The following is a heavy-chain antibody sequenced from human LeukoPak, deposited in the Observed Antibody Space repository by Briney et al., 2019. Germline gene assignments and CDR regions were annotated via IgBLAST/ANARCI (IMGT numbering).Heavy chain of an antibody. Sequence: SETLSLTCAVYGGSFSGYYWSWIRQPPGKGLEWIGEINHSGSTNYNPSLKSRVTISVDTSKNQFSLKLSSVSAADTAVYYCAREIAAAGTVDYWGQGTLVTVSS. CDR2: INHSGST. V-gene: IGHV4-34*01. CDR1: GGSFSGYY. J-gene: IGHJ4*02. D-gene: IGHD6-13*01. CDR3: AREIAAAGTVDY.